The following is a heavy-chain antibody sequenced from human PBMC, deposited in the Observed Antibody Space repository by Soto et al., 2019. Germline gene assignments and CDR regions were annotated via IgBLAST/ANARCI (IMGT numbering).Heavy chain of an antibody. CDR1: GGTFSSYA. Sequence: ASVKVSCKASGGTFSSYAISWVRQAPGQGLERMGGIIPIFGTANYAQKFQGRVTITADESTSTAYMELSSLRSEDTAVYYCARVGDQSDIVVVPAAMHWFDPWGQGTLVTVSS. D-gene: IGHD2-2*01. J-gene: IGHJ5*02. CDR3: ARVGDQSDIVVVPAAMHWFDP. V-gene: IGHV1-69*13. CDR2: IIPIFGTA.